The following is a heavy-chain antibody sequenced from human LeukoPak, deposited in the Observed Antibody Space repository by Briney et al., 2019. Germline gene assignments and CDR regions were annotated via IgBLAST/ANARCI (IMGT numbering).Heavy chain of an antibody. Sequence: SVKVSCKASGGTFSSYANSGVPQAPGQGLEWMGRIISIFGTANYAQKLEGRVTNTTDESTSTAYMELSSLRSEDTAVYYCAREVGSTLKYYFDYWGQGTLVTVSS. CDR3: AREVGSTLKYYFDY. V-gene: IGHV1-69*05. D-gene: IGHD1-26*01. CDR1: GGTFSSYA. CDR2: IISIFGTA. J-gene: IGHJ4*02.